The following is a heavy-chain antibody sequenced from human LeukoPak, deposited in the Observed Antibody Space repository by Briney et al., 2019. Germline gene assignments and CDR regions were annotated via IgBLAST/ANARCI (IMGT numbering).Heavy chain of an antibody. J-gene: IGHJ4*02. CDR3: ARVVRGYFDY. V-gene: IGHV3-7*01. D-gene: IGHD6-13*01. Sequence: GLXXVANINQYGSAKYYVDSVKRPFTISRDNAKNSLYLQMNSLRAEDTAVYYCARVVRGYFDYWGQGTLVTVSS. CDR2: INQYGSAK.